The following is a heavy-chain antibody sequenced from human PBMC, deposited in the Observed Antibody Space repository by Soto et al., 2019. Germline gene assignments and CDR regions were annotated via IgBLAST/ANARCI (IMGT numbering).Heavy chain of an antibody. CDR3: TRDCASCYLPMDV. V-gene: IGHV1-8*02. J-gene: IGHJ6*04. CDR2: MNPNSGDT. CDR1: GYTFTSYD. Sequence: GASVKVSCKASGYTFTSYDIHWVRQATGQGLEWMGWMNPNSGDTGYAQKFQGKVTMTRNTSISTAYMELSSLRPEDTAVYYCTRDCASCYLPMDVRGKGTTAPVSS. D-gene: IGHD2-15*01.